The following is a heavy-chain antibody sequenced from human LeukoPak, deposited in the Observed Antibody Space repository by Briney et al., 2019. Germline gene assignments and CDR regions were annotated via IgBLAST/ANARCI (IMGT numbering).Heavy chain of an antibody. CDR2: ISSSGSTI. CDR3: ARVGWGKYQLPNYVDY. D-gene: IGHD2-2*01. J-gene: IGHJ4*02. V-gene: IGHV3-48*03. Sequence: PGGSLRLSCAASGFTFSSYEMNWVRQAPGKGLEWVSYISSSGSTIYYADSVKGRFTISRDNAKNSLYLQMNSLRAEDTAVYYCARVGWGKYQLPNYVDYWGQGTLVTVSS. CDR1: GFTFSSYE.